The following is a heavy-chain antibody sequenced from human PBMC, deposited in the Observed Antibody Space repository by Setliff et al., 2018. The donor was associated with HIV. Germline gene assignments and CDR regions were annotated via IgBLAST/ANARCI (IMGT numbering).Heavy chain of an antibody. CDR1: GYSPGNYG. D-gene: IGHD1-26*01. CDR3: AYRRGGWELRV. J-gene: IGHJ4*02. CDR2: ISVNTGDV. V-gene: IGHV1-18*01. Sequence: ASVKVSCKASGYSPGNYGIAWVRQARGQGLEWLGWISVNTGDVFYAQTFQGRVTMTADASTGTVHMDLRGLTFDDAAIYFCAYRRGGWELRVWGQGTSVTVSS.